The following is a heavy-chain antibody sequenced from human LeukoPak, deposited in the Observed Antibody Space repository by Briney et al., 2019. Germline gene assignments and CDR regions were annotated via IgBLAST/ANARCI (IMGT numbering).Heavy chain of an antibody. V-gene: IGHV3-11*04. J-gene: IGHJ4*02. Sequence: KPGGSLRLSCAASGFTFRNYYMTWIRQAPGNGLEWVSHISASGDTIYYGDSVRGRFTISRDNAKNSLYLDMNTLRAEDTAVYYCARDPSWEILSYFDYWGQGTLVTVSS. CDR3: ARDPSWEILSYFDY. D-gene: IGHD1-26*01. CDR2: ISASGDTI. CDR1: GFTFRNYY.